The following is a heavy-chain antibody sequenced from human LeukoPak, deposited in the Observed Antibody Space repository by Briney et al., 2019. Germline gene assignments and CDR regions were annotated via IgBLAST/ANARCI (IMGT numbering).Heavy chain of an antibody. CDR1: GGTFNNYA. CDR3: ARVTHTELSTWFDP. J-gene: IGHJ5*02. V-gene: IGHV1-69*13. D-gene: IGHD5-18*01. Sequence: SVKVSCKASGGTFNNYAINWVRQAPGQGLEWMGGIIPIFGPSNYAQKFQGRVTITADESTTTAYMELSSLRSEDTAVYYCARVTHTELSTWFDPWGQGTLVTVSS. CDR2: IIPIFGPS.